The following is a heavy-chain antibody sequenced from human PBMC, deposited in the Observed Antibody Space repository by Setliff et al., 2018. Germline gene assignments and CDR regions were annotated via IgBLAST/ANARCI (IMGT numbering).Heavy chain of an antibody. CDR1: GGTFSSYA. V-gene: IGHV1-18*01. Sequence: ASVKVSCKASGGTFSSYAISWVRQAPGQGLEWMGRIVTYNDDTYYPRKFQGRVTMTTDTSTSTAYMELRSLTSDDTAIYYCARAPRLEWILPTFDYWGQGTPVTVSS. CDR2: IVTYNDDT. J-gene: IGHJ4*02. CDR3: ARAPRLEWILPTFDY. D-gene: IGHD3-3*01.